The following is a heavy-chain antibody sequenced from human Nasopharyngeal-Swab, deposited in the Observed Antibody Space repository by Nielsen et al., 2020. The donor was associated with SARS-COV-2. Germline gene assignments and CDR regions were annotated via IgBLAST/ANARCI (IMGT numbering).Heavy chain of an antibody. V-gene: IGHV7-4-1*02. J-gene: IGHJ4*02. CDR1: GYTFTTFA. CDR3: ARDSSSWYNHFDC. CDR2: INTNTGNP. D-gene: IGHD6-13*01. Sequence: ASVKVSCKASGYTFTTFAMNWVRQAPGQGLEWMGWINTNTGNPTYAQGFTGRFVFSLDTSVSTAYLQITSLKAEDTAVYYCARDSSSWYNHFDCWGQGTLVTVSS.